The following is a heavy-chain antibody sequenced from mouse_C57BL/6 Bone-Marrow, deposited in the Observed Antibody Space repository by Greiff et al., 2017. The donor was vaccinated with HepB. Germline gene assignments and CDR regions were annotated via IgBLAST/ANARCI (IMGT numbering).Heavy chain of an antibody. CDR3: ARRDGSSPAWFAY. CDR1: GYTFTDYY. D-gene: IGHD1-1*01. J-gene: IGHJ3*01. Sequence: VQLKESGPVLVKPGASVKMSCKASGYTFTDYYMNWVKQSHGKSLEWIGVINPYNGGTSYNQKFKGKATLTVDKSSSTAYMELNSLTSEDSAVYYCARRDGSSPAWFAYWGQGTLVTVSA. CDR2: INPYNGGT. V-gene: IGHV1-19*01.